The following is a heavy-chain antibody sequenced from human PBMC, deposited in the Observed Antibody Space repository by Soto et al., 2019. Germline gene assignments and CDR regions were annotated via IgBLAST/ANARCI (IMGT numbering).Heavy chain of an antibody. CDR1: GFTFSSYW. CDR2: IKQDGSEK. CDR3: ARAGGSISWYVY. D-gene: IGHD6-13*01. Sequence: EVQLVESGGGLVQPGGSLRLSCAASGFTFSSYWMTWVRQAPGKGLEWVANIKQDGSEKYYVDSVKGRFTISRDNAKNSLYLQMNSLRAEDAAVYYCARAGGSISWYVYWGQGTLVTVSS. V-gene: IGHV3-7*04. J-gene: IGHJ4*02.